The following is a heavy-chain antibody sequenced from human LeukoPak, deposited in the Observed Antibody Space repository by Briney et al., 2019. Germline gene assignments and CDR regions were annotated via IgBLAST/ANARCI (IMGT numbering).Heavy chain of an antibody. V-gene: IGHV3-21*01. D-gene: IGHD3-22*01. CDR3: ARGGMIVVVTVDY. CDR2: ISSSSSYI. Sequence: SSISSSSSYIYYADSVKGRFTISRDNAKNSLYLQMNSLRAEDTAVYYCARGGMIVVVTVDYWGQGTLVTVSS. J-gene: IGHJ4*02.